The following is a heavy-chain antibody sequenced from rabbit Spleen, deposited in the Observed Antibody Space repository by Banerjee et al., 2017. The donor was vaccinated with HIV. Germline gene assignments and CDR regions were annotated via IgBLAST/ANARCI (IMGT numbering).Heavy chain of an antibody. Sequence: QSLEESGGDLVKPGASLTLTCTASGVSFSSSSYMCWVRQAPGKGLEWIACIYTGSSGSTYYASWAKGRFTISKTSSTTVTLQMTSLTAADTATYFCVREVAARFNLWGPGPLVTVS. CDR1: GVSFSSSSY. V-gene: IGHV1S40*01. D-gene: IGHD4-1*01. CDR3: VREVAARFNL. CDR2: IYTGSSGST. J-gene: IGHJ4*01.